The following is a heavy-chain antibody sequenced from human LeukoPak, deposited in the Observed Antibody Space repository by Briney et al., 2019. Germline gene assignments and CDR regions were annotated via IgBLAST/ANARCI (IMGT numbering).Heavy chain of an antibody. D-gene: IGHD1-26*01. CDR1: GFTFSSYW. Sequence: GGSLRLSCAASGFTFSSYWLHWVRQALGKGLVWVSRINSDGSSTTYADSVKGRFTISRDNAKNTLYLQMNSLRGEDTAVYYCARDSHSGNYPWDWGPGTLVTVSS. V-gene: IGHV3-74*01. J-gene: IGHJ4*02. CDR2: INSDGSST. CDR3: ARDSHSGNYPWD.